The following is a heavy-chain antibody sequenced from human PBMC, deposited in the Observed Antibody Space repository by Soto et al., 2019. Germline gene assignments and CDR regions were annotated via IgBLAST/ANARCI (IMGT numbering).Heavy chain of an antibody. V-gene: IGHV3-15*07. CDR3: TTDRGGWIVFDY. CDR2: IKSKTDGGTT. CDR1: GFTFSNAW. Sequence: EVQLVESGGGLVKPGGSLRLSCAATGFTFSNAWMNWVRQAPGKGLEWVGRIKSKTDGGTTDYAAPVKGRFTISRDDSKNTLYLQMNSLKTEDTAVYYCTTDRGGWIVFDYWGQGTLVTVSS. D-gene: IGHD3-22*01. J-gene: IGHJ4*02.